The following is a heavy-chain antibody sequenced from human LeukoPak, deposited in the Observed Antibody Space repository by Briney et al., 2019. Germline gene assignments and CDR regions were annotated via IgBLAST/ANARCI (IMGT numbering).Heavy chain of an antibody. CDR3: ARHGFRGVTDAFDI. J-gene: IGHJ3*02. Sequence: KVSCKASGYTFTSYGISWVRQMPGKGLEWMGIIYPGDSDTRYSPSFRGQVTISADKSISTAYLQWSSLKASDTAMYYCARHGFRGVTDAFDIWGQGTMVTVSS. D-gene: IGHD3-10*01. V-gene: IGHV5-51*01. CDR1: GYTFTSYG. CDR2: IYPGDSDT.